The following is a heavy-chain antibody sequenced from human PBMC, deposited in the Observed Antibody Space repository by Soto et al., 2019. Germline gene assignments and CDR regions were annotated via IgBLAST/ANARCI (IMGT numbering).Heavy chain of an antibody. CDR3: ARMGSPVVDTTWSFDF. CDR1: GYSFTRYW. D-gene: IGHD3-22*01. J-gene: IGHJ4*02. CDR2: IDPSDSYN. Sequence: EVQLVQSATEVRQSGESLRISCETSGYSFTRYWITWVRQMPGKGLEWLGRIDPSDSYNNVNPSFQGHISLSADKSITTAYLHWNGLRASDSAIYYCARMGSPVVDTTWSFDFWGQGTLVTVSS. V-gene: IGHV5-10-1*03.